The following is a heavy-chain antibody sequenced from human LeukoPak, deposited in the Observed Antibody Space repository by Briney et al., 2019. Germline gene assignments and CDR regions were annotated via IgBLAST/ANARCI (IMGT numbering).Heavy chain of an antibody. CDR3: ARLPIAAGTYYFDY. J-gene: IGHJ4*02. V-gene: IGHV4-39*02. Sequence: SETLSLTCTVSGGSITSNSLYWGWIRQPPGKGLEWIGTLSNSGSTYYNPSPKSRVTISVDTSKNHFSLRLSSVTAADTAVYYCARLPIAAGTYYFDYWGQGTLVTVSS. D-gene: IGHD6-13*01. CDR2: LSNSGST. CDR1: GGSITSNSLY.